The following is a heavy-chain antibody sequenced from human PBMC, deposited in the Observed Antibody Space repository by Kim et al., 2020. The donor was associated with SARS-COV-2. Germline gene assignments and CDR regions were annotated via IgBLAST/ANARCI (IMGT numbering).Heavy chain of an antibody. V-gene: IGHV3-48*02. CDR3: VRDRMGGAFDM. D-gene: IGHD3-16*01. CDR1: GFTFSAYD. Sequence: GGSLRLSCATSGFTFSAYDMNWVRQAPGKGLEWVSYITKSSTTIYYADSVEGRFTISRDNAKNSLNLQMNSLRDEDTALYYCVRDRMGGAFDMWGQGTTVTVSS. J-gene: IGHJ3*02. CDR2: ITKSSTTI.